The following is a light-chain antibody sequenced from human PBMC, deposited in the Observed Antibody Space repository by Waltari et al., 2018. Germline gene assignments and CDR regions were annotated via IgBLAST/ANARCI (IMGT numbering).Light chain of an antibody. CDR1: SSDVGGYNY. CDR2: DVS. J-gene: IGLJ1*01. CDR3: CSYAGSSYV. Sequence: QSALTQPRSVSGSPGQSVTISCTGTSSDVGGYNYVSWYQQPPGKAPKLMIYDVSKRPSGVPDRLSGSKSGNTASLTISGLQAEDEADYYCCSYAGSSYVFGTGTKVTVL. V-gene: IGLV2-11*01.